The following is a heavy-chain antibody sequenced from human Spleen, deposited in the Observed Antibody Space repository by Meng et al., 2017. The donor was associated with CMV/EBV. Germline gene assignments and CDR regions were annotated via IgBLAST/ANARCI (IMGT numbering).Heavy chain of an antibody. J-gene: IGHJ5*02. CDR2: IYYSGST. V-gene: IGHV4-39*07. CDR3: ARVPKIRFFWFDP. CDR1: GGSISSSSYY. D-gene: IGHD3-3*01. Sequence: GSLRLSCTVSGGSISSSSYYWGWIRQPPGKGLEWIGSIYYSGSTYYNPSLKSRVTISVDTSKNQFSLKLSSVTAADTAVYYCARVPKIRFFWFDPWGQGTLVTVSS.